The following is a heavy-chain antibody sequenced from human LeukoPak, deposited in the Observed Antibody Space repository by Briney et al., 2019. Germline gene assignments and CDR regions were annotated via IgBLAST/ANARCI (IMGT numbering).Heavy chain of an antibody. V-gene: IGHV3-23*01. Sequence: GGSLRLSCAASGFTFSGYAMSWVRQAPGKGLEWVSAISGSGGSAYYADSVKGRFTISRDNSKNTLYLQMNSLRAEDTAVYYCAKGGQLLWFGELSQYFDYWGQGTLVTVSS. CDR1: GFTFSGYA. CDR2: ISGSGGSA. J-gene: IGHJ4*02. CDR3: AKGGQLLWFGELSQYFDY. D-gene: IGHD3-10*01.